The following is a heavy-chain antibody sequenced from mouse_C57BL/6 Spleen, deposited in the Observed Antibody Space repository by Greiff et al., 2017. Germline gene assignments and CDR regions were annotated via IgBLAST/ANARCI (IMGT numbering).Heavy chain of an antibody. J-gene: IGHJ3*01. D-gene: IGHD2-4*01. CDR1: GYTFTSYW. CDR2: IHPSDSDT. CDR3: AIYYDYDVWFAY. V-gene: IGHV1-74*01. Sequence: QVQLQQPGAELVKPGASVKVSCKASGYTFTSYWMHWVKQTPGQGLEWIGRIHPSDSDTNYNQKFKGKATLTVDKSSSTAYMQLSSLTSEDSEVYYCAIYYDYDVWFAYWGQGTLVTVSA.